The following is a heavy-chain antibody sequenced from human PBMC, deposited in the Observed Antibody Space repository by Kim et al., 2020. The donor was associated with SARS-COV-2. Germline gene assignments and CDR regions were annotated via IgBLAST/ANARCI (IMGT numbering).Heavy chain of an antibody. CDR1: GGSFSGYY. D-gene: IGHD3-3*01. CDR2: INHSGST. J-gene: IGHJ5*02. Sequence: SETLSLTCAVYGGSFSGYYWSWIRQPPGKGLEWIGEINHSGSTNYNPSLKSRVTISVDTSKNQFSLKLSSVTAADTAVYYCARGRVFGVVIMSRVWFDPWGQGTLVTVSS. V-gene: IGHV4-34*01. CDR3: ARGRVFGVVIMSRVWFDP.